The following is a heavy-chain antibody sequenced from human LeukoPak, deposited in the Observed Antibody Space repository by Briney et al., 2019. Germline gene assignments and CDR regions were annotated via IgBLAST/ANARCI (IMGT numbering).Heavy chain of an antibody. D-gene: IGHD3-9*01. CDR2: INGDGRII. CDR1: GFTFCSNW. J-gene: IGHJ4*02. Sequence: PGGSLRLSCAASGFTFCSNWMHWVRKAPGKGVVWISRINGDGRIIEHAESVKGRFTISRDNSKNTLYLQMNSLRAEDTAVYYCARDLDGYYFDYWGQGTLVTVSS. CDR3: ARDLDGYYFDY. V-gene: IGHV3-74*03.